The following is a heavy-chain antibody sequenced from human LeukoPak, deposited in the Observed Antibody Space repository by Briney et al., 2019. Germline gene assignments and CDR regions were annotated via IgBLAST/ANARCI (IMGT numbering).Heavy chain of an antibody. CDR1: GGSISSYY. Sequence: SETLSLTCTVSGGSISSYYWSWIRQPAGKGLEWIGRIYTSGSINYNPSLKSRVTMSVDTSKNQFSLKLSSVTAADTAVYYCARDGPLVGATLRGYYYYGMDVWGQGTTVTVSS. CDR2: IYTSGSI. J-gene: IGHJ6*02. CDR3: ARDGPLVGATLRGYYYYGMDV. V-gene: IGHV4-4*07. D-gene: IGHD1-26*01.